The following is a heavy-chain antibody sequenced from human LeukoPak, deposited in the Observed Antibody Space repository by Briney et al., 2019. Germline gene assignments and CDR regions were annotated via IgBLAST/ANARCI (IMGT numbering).Heavy chain of an antibody. D-gene: IGHD3-22*01. Sequence: GGSLRLSCAASGFTFSTYSMNWVRQAPGKGLDWVSAISNSCYTYYADSVKGRVTISRDNAKSSLYLQMNSLRAEDTAVYYCARDRTMTGDRGIDYWGQGTPVTVSS. CDR1: GFTFSTYS. V-gene: IGHV3-21*01. J-gene: IGHJ4*02. CDR2: ISNSCYT. CDR3: ARDRTMTGDRGIDY.